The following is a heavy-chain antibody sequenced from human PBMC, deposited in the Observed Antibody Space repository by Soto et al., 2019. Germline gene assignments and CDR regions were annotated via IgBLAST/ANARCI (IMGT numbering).Heavy chain of an antibody. J-gene: IGHJ5*02. CDR1: GFTFSSYG. CDR3: AKTFGDSNGYFVNWLDP. CDR2: ISYDGNDK. V-gene: IGHV3-30*18. Sequence: GGSLRLSCAASGFTFSSYGMHWVRQAPGKXLEWVAVISYDGNDKQYADSVKGRFTISRDNSKNTLYLEMNSLRAEDTAVYYCAKTFGDSNGYFVNWLDPWGQGALVTVSS. D-gene: IGHD3-22*01.